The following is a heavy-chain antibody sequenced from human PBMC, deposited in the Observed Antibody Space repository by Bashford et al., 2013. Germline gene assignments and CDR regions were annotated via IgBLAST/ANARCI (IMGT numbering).Heavy chain of an antibody. D-gene: IGHD3-3*01. CDR2: IYYSGST. CDR1: GGSISSGGYY. V-gene: IGHV4-31*03. Sequence: RPLLYSSETLSLTCTVSGGSISSGGYYWSWIRQHPGKGLEWIGYIYYSGSTYYNPSLKSRVTISVDTSKNQFSLKLSSVTAADTAVYYCAREYYDFWSGNPGGGAFDIWGQGTMVTVSS. J-gene: IGHJ3*02. CDR3: AREYYDFWSGNPGGGAFDI.